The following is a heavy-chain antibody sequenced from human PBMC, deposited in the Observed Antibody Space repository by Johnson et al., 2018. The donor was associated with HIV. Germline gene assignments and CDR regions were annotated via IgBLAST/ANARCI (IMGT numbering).Heavy chain of an antibody. D-gene: IGHD5-18*01. CDR2: IKRKTDGGTT. Sequence: VQLVESGGGSVKSGGSLRVSCAASGFTFSNAWMSWVRQAPGKGLEWVGRIKRKTDGGTTDYAAPVKGRFTISRDDSKNTLYLQMNSLKTEDTAVYYCTTDGYGGYSYGYGAFDIWGQGTMVTVSS. CDR1: GFTFSNAW. V-gene: IGHV3-15*01. J-gene: IGHJ3*02. CDR3: TTDGYGGYSYGYGAFDI.